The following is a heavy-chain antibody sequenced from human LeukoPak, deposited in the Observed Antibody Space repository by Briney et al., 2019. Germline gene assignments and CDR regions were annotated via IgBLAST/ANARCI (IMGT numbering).Heavy chain of an antibody. Sequence: KPSEALSLTCTVSGGSISSFYWNWIRQPPGKGLEWIGYIHYSGSTNYNSSLKSRVPISVDTSKNQFSLKLRSVTAADTAVYYCARGRDSYTNSYRFDPWGQATLVTVS. J-gene: IGHJ5*02. V-gene: IGHV4-59*01. CDR3: ARGRDSYTNSYRFDP. CDR1: GGSISSFY. D-gene: IGHD6-6*01. CDR2: IHYSGST.